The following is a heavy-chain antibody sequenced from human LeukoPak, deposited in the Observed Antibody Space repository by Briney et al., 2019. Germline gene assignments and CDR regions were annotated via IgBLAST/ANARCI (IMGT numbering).Heavy chain of an antibody. J-gene: IGHJ5*02. Sequence: GGSLRLSCAASGLTFTSYGMHWVRQAPGKGLEWVAVISYDGTIRNYADSVKGRFTISRDNSKNTLYLQMNSLTAEDTALYYCAKGGCSSTTCYLANPWGQGTLVTVSS. CDR1: GLTFTSYG. CDR2: ISYDGTIR. CDR3: AKGGCSSTTCYLANP. D-gene: IGHD2-2*01. V-gene: IGHV3-30*18.